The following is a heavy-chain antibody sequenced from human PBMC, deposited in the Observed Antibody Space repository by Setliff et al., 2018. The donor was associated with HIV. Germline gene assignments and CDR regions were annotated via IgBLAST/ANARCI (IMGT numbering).Heavy chain of an antibody. V-gene: IGHV1-2*02. Sequence: ASVKVSCKASGYTFTGYYMHWVRQAPGQGLEWMGWITPNSGGTNYAQKFQGRVTMTRDTSISTAYMELSRLRSDDTAVYYCATDPGYSSTWYSESFQHWGQGTVVTVSS. CDR1: GYTFTGYY. D-gene: IGHD6-13*01. J-gene: IGHJ1*01. CDR2: ITPNSGGT. CDR3: ATDPGYSSTWYSESFQH.